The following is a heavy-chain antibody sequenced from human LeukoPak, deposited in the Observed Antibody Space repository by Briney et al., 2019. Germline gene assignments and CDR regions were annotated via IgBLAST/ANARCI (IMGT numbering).Heavy chain of an antibody. CDR1: GFTFSSYW. Sequence: GGSLRLSCAASGFTFSSYWMHWVRQAPGKGPVWVSRINNDGSGTTYADSVKGRFTISRDDAKNTLYLQMNSLRAEDTAVYYCVSRSINWYKGNNWFDPWGQGTLVTVSS. V-gene: IGHV3-74*01. CDR2: INNDGSGT. CDR3: VSRSINWYKGNNWFDP. J-gene: IGHJ5*02. D-gene: IGHD6-13*01.